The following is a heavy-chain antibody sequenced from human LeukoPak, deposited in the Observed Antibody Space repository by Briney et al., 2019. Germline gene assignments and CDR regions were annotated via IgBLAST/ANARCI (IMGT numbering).Heavy chain of an antibody. Sequence: ASVKVSCKASGYTFTSYYMHWVRQAPGQGLEWMGIINPSGGSTSYAQKFQGRVTMTRDTSTSTVYMELSSLRSGDTAVYYCARVRFRLWLRGGRDWFDPWGQGTLVTVSS. V-gene: IGHV1-46*01. CDR3: ARVRFRLWLRGGRDWFDP. J-gene: IGHJ5*02. CDR1: GYTFTSYY. CDR2: INPSGGST. D-gene: IGHD5-18*01.